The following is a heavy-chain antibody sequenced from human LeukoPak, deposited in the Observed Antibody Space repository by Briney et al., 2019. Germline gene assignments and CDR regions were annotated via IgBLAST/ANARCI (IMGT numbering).Heavy chain of an antibody. Sequence: GASAKVSCKASGYTFTSYDISWVRQAPGQGLEWMGGIIPIFGTANYAQKFQGRVTITADESTSTAYMELSSLRSEDTAVYYCARAKGRDGYTDTAYFDYWGQGTLVTVSS. J-gene: IGHJ4*02. CDR3: ARAKGRDGYTDTAYFDY. V-gene: IGHV1-69*13. D-gene: IGHD5-24*01. CDR1: GYTFTSYD. CDR2: IIPIFGTA.